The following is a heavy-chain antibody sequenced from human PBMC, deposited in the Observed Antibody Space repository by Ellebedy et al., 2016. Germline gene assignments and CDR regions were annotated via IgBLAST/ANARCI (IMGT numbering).Heavy chain of an antibody. V-gene: IGHV3-33*01. CDR3: ATRHYGGFDI. J-gene: IGHJ3*02. D-gene: IGHD4-23*01. CDR1: GFIFRNYD. CDR2: IWHDGSEK. Sequence: GESLKISCSASGFIFRNYDIHWVRQAPGKGLEWVAVIWHDGSEKYYEASVKGRFTISRDSPKNTLYLQMNSLRAEDTAVYYCATRHYGGFDIWGRGTMVTVSS.